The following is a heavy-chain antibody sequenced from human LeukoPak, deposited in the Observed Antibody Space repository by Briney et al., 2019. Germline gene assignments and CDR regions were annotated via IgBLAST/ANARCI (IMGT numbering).Heavy chain of an antibody. J-gene: IGHJ4*02. D-gene: IGHD1-14*01. CDR2: IKQDGSEK. Sequence: GGPLRLSCAASVFCFRSYWMNWVRQAPGKGLEWVANIKQDGSEKYYVDSVKGRFTISRDNAKNSLYLQMNSLRAEDTAAYYFARDPPEIRDWGQGTLVTVSS. V-gene: IGHV3-7*01. CDR3: ARDPPEIRD. CDR1: VFCFRSYW.